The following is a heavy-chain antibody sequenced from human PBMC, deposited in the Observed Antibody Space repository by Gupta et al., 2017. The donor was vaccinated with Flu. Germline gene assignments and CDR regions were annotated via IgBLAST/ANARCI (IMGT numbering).Heavy chain of an antibody. D-gene: IGHD1-26*01. J-gene: IGHJ4*02. CDR3: ARYSVVGATKRIYFDY. Sequence: QVQLVQSGAEVKKPGSSVKVSCKASGGTFSSYAISWVRQAPGQGREWMGGIIPIFGTANYAQKFQGRVKMTADESTSTAYMELSSLRSEDTAVYYCARYSVVGATKRIYFDYWGQGTLVTVSS. V-gene: IGHV1-69*01. CDR1: GGTFSSYA. CDR2: IIPIFGTA.